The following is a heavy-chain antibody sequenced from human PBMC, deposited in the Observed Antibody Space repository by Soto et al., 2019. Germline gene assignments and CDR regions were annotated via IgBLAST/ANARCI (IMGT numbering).Heavy chain of an antibody. CDR2: INHSGST. J-gene: IGHJ4*02. CDR1: GGSFSDYY. V-gene: IGHV4-34*01. D-gene: IGHD6-6*01. Sequence: QVQLQQWGAGLLKPSETLSLNCAVYGGSFSDYYWSWIRQPPGKGLEWIGQINHSGSTNYNPSLKSRDTISVDTSKRPFSLKLRSVTAADTAVYYCARTSRFDYWGQGTLVTVSS. CDR3: ARTSRFDY.